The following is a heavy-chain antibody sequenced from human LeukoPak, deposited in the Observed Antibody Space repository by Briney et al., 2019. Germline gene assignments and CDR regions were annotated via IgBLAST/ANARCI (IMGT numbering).Heavy chain of an antibody. Sequence: NPSETLSLTCTVSGGSISSYYWSWIRQPAGKGLEWIGRIYTSGSTNYNPSLKSRVTISVDTSKNQFSLKLSSVTAADTAVYYCARYCSGGSCPYAFDMWGQGTMVTVSS. CDR3: ARYCSGGSCPYAFDM. J-gene: IGHJ3*02. CDR2: IYTSGST. CDR1: GGSISSYY. V-gene: IGHV4-4*07. D-gene: IGHD2-15*01.